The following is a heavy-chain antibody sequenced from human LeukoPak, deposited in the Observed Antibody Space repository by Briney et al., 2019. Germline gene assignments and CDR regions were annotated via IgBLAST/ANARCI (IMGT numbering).Heavy chain of an antibody. J-gene: IGHJ4*02. CDR1: GGSISSYF. CDR3: AGAREFSSSSGRAYYSDF. V-gene: IGHV4-59*01. Sequence: SETLSLTCTVSGGSISSYFWIWIRQPPGKGLEWIGYIYYSGNTNSNPSLKSRVTISVDTSKNQFSLKLRSVTAADTAVYYCAGAREFSSSSGRAYYSDFWGQGTLVAVSS. CDR2: IYYSGNT. D-gene: IGHD6-6*01.